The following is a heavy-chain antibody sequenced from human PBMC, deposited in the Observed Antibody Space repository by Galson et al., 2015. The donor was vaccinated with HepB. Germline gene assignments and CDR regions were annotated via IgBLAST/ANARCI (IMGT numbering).Heavy chain of an antibody. CDR1: GFTFSNAW. Sequence: SLRLSCAASGFTFSNAWMSWVRQAPGKGLEWVGRIKSKTDGGTTDYAAPVKGRFTISRDDSKNTLYLQMNSLKTEDTAVYYCTTSHELLWFGESLKYYFDYWGQGTLVTVSS. D-gene: IGHD3-10*01. CDR2: IKSKTDGGTT. J-gene: IGHJ4*02. V-gene: IGHV3-15*01. CDR3: TTSHELLWFGESLKYYFDY.